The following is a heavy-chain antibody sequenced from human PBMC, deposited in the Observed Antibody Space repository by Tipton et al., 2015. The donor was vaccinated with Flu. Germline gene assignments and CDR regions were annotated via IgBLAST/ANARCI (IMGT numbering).Heavy chain of an antibody. CDR3: ARYCTNGVCQGSYSYYYGMDV. J-gene: IGHJ6*02. CDR1: GGTFSSYA. Sequence: QVQLVQSGAEVKKPGSSVKVSCKASGGTFSSYAISWVRQAPGQGLEWMGRIIPILGIANYAQKFQGRVTITADKSTSTAYMELSSLRSEDTAVYYCARYCTNGVCQGSYSYYYGMDVWGQGTTVTVSS. CDR2: IIPILGIA. D-gene: IGHD2-8*01. V-gene: IGHV1-69*04.